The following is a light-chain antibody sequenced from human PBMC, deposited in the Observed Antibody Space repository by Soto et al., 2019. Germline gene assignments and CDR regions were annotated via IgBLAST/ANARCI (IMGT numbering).Light chain of an antibody. CDR2: EGS. CDR3: SSYTGGNPSYV. CDR1: SSDVGSYNL. Sequence: QSALTQPASVSGSPGQSITISCTGTSSDVGSYNLVSWYQQHPGKAPKLMIYEGSKRPSGVSNRFSGSKSGNTASLTISGLQAEDEADYYCSSYTGGNPSYVFGTGTKV. J-gene: IGLJ1*01. V-gene: IGLV2-14*02.